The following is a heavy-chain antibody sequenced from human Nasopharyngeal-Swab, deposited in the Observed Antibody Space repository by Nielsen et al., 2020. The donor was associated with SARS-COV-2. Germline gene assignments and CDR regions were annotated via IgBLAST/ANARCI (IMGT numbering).Heavy chain of an antibody. CDR3: ARDRGRYFDWLLYYFDY. Sequence: ASVKVSCKASGYTFTSYYIHWVRQAPGQGLEWMGIINPSGGSTSYAQKLQGRVTMTTDTSTSTAYMELRSLRSDDTAVYYCARDRGRYFDWLLYYFDYWGQGTLVTVSS. CDR1: GYTFTSYY. J-gene: IGHJ4*02. CDR2: INPSGGST. V-gene: IGHV1-46*01. D-gene: IGHD3-9*01.